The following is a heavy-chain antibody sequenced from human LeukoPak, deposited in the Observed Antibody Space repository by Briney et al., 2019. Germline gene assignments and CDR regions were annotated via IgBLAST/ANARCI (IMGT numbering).Heavy chain of an antibody. D-gene: IGHD1-26*01. J-gene: IGHJ6*03. CDR3: ARVVAATINDYYYYYMDV. Sequence: GSSVKVSCKASGGTFSSYAISWVRQAPGQGLEWMGGIIPIFGTANYAQKFQGRVTITADESTSTAYMELSSLRSEDTAVYYCARVVAATINDYYYYYMDVWGKGTTVTISS. CDR1: GGTFSSYA. CDR2: IIPIFGTA. V-gene: IGHV1-69*01.